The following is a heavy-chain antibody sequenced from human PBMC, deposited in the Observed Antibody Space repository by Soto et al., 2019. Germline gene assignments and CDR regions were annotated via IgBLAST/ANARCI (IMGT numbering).Heavy chain of an antibody. J-gene: IGHJ5*02. CDR3: ARLLKYCTNGVCYLGFDP. CDR2: IYYSGST. Sequence: QVQLQESGPGLVKPSQTLSLTCTVSGGSISSGGYYWSWIRQHPGKGLECIGYIYYSGSTYYNPSPKRRVTPSVDTSKHQFPLKLSSVTAADTAVYYCARLLKYCTNGVCYLGFDPWGQGTLVTVSS. V-gene: IGHV4-31*03. D-gene: IGHD2-8*01. CDR1: GGSISSGGYY.